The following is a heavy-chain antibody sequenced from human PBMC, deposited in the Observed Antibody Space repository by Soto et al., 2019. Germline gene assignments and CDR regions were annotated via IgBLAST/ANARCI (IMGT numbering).Heavy chain of an antibody. CDR2: MYPADSDI. Sequence: GESLKISCKASVYSFSFYLIGWVGQMPRKGLEWMAIMYPADSDIRYSPSFEAHVTISADKSTSTAFLQWSSLKASDTAMYYCATAYVYDFENSNYYRDAFDIWGQGTLVTVSS. V-gene: IGHV5-51*01. CDR3: ATAYVYDFENSNYYRDAFDI. CDR1: VYSFSFYL. D-gene: IGHD3-22*01. J-gene: IGHJ3*02.